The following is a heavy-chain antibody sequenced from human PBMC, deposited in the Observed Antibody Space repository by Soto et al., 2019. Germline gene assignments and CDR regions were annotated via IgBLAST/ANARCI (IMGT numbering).Heavy chain of an antibody. V-gene: IGHV4-34*02. CDR1: GESFIGYY. D-gene: IGHD5-12*01. CDR2: INHRGSA. CDR3: ARTDIVTTNCFDP. J-gene: IGHJ5*02. Sequence: QVHLQQWGAGLSKPSETLSLTCAVYGESFIGYYWTWIRQPPGKGLEWIGEINHRGSANYNPSLKSRVTISVDTSNNQFSLKLSSVTAADTSVYYCARTDIVTTNCFDPWGQGTLVTVSS.